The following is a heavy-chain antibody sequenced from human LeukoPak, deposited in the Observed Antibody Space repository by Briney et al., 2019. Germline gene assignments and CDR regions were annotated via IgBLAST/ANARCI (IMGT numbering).Heavy chain of an antibody. D-gene: IGHD1-26*01. CDR2: IKSNTDGGTT. V-gene: IGHV3-15*01. CDR3: TRQGGSYYGEGAFDI. J-gene: IGHJ3*02. CDR1: GFTFRNAW. Sequence: PGGSLRLSCAASGFTFRNAWMSWVRQAPGKGLEWVGRIKSNTDGGTTDYAPPVKGRFTFARDDSKNTLSLHMNNLKTEDTAVYFCTRQGGSYYGEGAFDIWGQGTMVTVSS.